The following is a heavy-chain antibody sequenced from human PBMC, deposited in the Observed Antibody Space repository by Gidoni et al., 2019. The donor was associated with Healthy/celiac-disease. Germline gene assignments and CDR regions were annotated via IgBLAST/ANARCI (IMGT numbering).Heavy chain of an antibody. D-gene: IGHD3-22*01. Sequence: QVQLQESGPGLVKPSQTLSLTCTVSGGSISSGGYYWSWIRQHPGKGLEWIGYIYYSWSTYYNPSLKSRVTISVDTSKNQFSLKLSSVTAADTAVYYCARDSPSRLFTYYYDTGNHAFDIWGQGTMVTVSS. J-gene: IGHJ3*02. CDR1: GGSISSGGYY. V-gene: IGHV4-31*03. CDR3: ARDSPSRLFTYYYDTGNHAFDI. CDR2: IYYSWST.